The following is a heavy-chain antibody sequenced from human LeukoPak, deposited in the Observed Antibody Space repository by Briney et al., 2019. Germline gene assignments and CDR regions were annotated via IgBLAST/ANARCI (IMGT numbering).Heavy chain of an antibody. V-gene: IGHV1-69*13. Sequence: SVKVSCKASGGTFSSYAISWVRQAPGQGLEWMGGIIPIFGTANYAQKFQGRVTITADESTSTAYMELSSLRSEDTAVYYCARGRGLRYLDWPYDAFDIWGQGTMVTVSS. CDR1: GGTFSSYA. D-gene: IGHD3-9*01. CDR2: IIPIFGTA. J-gene: IGHJ3*02. CDR3: ARGRGLRYLDWPYDAFDI.